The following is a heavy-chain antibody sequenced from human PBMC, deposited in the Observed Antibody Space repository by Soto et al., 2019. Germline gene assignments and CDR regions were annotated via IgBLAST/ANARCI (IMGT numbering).Heavy chain of an antibody. Sequence: SVKVSCKASGGTLSSCAISWVRQAPGQGLEWMGGIIPIFGTANYAQKFQGRVTITADKSTSTAYMELSRLRSEDTAVYYCARGGEGYFDWLLPNWGQGTLVTVSS. V-gene: IGHV1-69*06. CDR2: IIPIFGTA. CDR3: ARGGEGYFDWLLPN. CDR1: GGTLSSCA. J-gene: IGHJ4*02. D-gene: IGHD3-9*01.